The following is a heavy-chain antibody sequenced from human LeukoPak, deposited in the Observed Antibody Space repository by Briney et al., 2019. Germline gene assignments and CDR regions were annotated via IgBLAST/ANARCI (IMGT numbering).Heavy chain of an antibody. V-gene: IGHV3-23*01. J-gene: IGHJ4*02. D-gene: IGHD3-10*01. CDR2: ISGSGGST. Sequence: PGGSLRLSCAASGFTFSSYAMSWVRWAPGKGLEWVSAISGSGGSTYYADSVKGRFTISRDNSKNTLYLQMNSLRAEDTAVYYCAKDHTPFRDYFDYWGQGTLVTVSS. CDR3: AKDHTPFRDYFDY. CDR1: GFTFSSYA.